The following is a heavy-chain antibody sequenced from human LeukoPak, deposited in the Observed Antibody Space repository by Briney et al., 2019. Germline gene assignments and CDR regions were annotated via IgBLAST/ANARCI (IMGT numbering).Heavy chain of an antibody. CDR3: VTLVVVPHLN. Sequence: GGSLRLSCAASGFTFSSYGMSWVRQAPGKGLEWVSAISGSGGSTYYADSVKGRFTISRDNAKNSLYLQMKSLRAEDTAVYYCVTLVVVPHLNWGQGTLVTVSS. V-gene: IGHV3-23*01. CDR2: ISGSGGST. D-gene: IGHD2-15*01. CDR1: GFTFSSYG. J-gene: IGHJ4*02.